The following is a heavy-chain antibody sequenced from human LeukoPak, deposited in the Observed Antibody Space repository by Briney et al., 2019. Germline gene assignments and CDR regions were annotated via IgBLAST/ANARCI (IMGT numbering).Heavy chain of an antibody. CDR1: GYTLTELS. CDR2: MNPNSGNT. CDR3: ARGDDYCSSTSCYAYQDY. J-gene: IGHJ4*02. V-gene: IGHV1-8*01. D-gene: IGHD2-2*01. Sequence: ASVKVSCKVSGYTLTELSMHWVRQATGQGLEWMGWMNPNSGNTGYAQKFQGRVTMTRNTSISTAYMELSSLRSEDTAVYYCARGDDYCSSTSCYAYQDYWGQGTLVTVSS.